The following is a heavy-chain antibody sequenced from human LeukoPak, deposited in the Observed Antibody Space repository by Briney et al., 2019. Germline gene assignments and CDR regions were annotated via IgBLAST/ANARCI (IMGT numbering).Heavy chain of an antibody. CDR3: ARLAPAGTLVDY. J-gene: IGHJ4*02. Sequence: SGTLSLTCAVSGGPISSSSYFWGWIRQPPGKGLEWIASIFYSGSTYYNPSLKSRVTISVDTSKNQFSLKLSSVTAADTAVYYCARLAPAGTLVDYWGQGTLVTVSS. CDR2: IFYSGST. D-gene: IGHD6-13*01. V-gene: IGHV4-39*01. CDR1: GGPISSSSYF.